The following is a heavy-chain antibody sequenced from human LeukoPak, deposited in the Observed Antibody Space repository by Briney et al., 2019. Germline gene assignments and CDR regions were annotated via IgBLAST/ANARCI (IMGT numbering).Heavy chain of an antibody. CDR2: IYTSGGT. Sequence: PSETLSLTCTVSGDSISSYYWSWIRQPPGKGLEWIGYIYTSGGTNYIPSLKGRVTISIDTSKNQFSLKLSSVTAADTAVYYCARETLVRFLEWGYFDYWGQGTLVTVSS. D-gene: IGHD3-3*01. V-gene: IGHV4-4*09. CDR3: ARETLVRFLEWGYFDY. J-gene: IGHJ4*02. CDR1: GDSISSYY.